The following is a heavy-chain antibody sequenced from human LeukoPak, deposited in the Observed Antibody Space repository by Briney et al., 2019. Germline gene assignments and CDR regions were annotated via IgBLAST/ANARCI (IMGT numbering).Heavy chain of an antibody. Sequence: GGSLRLSCADSGFTFSDTWMHWVRHAPGEGLVWVSRIRSDGSDTRYAESVKGRFTISRDIAKNTLYLQMNSLRAEDTAVYYCARDWFHAIDYWGQGTLVTVSS. J-gene: IGHJ4*02. CDR2: IRSDGSDT. D-gene: IGHD2/OR15-2a*01. V-gene: IGHV3-74*01. CDR1: GFTFSDTW. CDR3: ARDWFHAIDY.